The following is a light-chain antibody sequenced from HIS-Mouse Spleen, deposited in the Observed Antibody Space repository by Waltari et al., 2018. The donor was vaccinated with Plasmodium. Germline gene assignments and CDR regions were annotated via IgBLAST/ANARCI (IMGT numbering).Light chain of an antibody. Sequence: EIVMTQSPAILSVSPGERATLSCRASQSVSSNFAWYQQKPGQAPRLLIYGASTRATGIPARFSGRGSGTEFTLTISSLQSEDFAVYYCQQYNNWSFTFGPGTKVDIK. V-gene: IGKV3-15*01. J-gene: IGKJ3*01. CDR2: GAS. CDR1: QSVSSN. CDR3: QQYNNWSFT.